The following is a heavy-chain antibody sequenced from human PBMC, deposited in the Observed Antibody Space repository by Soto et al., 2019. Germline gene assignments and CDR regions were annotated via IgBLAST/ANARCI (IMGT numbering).Heavy chain of an antibody. D-gene: IGHD6-6*01. V-gene: IGHV3-21*01. CDR3: ARDPIAARPWGIYGMDV. CDR2: ISSSSYI. J-gene: IGHJ6*02. Sequence: GGSLRLSCAASGFTFSSYSMNWVRQAPGKGLEWVSSISSSSYIYYADSVKGRFTISRDNAKNSLYLQMNSLRAEDTAVYYCARDPIAARPWGIYGMDVCGQGTTVTVSS. CDR1: GFTFSSYS.